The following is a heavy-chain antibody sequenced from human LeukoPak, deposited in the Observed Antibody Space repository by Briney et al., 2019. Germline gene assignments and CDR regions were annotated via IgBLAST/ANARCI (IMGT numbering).Heavy chain of an antibody. V-gene: IGHV3-7*01. Sequence: PGGSLRLSCAASGFTFSSYWMSWVRQAPGKGLEWVANIKQDGSEKYYVDSVKGRFTISRDNAKNSLYLQMNSLRAEDTAVYYCASNPSGPQNWNYFDYWGQETLVTVSS. CDR2: IKQDGSEK. CDR3: ASNPSGPQNWNYFDY. J-gene: IGHJ4*02. D-gene: IGHD1-1*01. CDR1: GFTFSSYW.